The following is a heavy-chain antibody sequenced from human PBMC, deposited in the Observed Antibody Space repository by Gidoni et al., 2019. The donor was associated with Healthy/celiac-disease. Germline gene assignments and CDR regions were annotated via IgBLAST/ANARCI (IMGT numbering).Heavy chain of an antibody. V-gene: IGHV1-3*01. Sequence: QVQLVQSGAEVKKPGASVKVSCKASGYTFTSYAMHWVRQAPGQRLEWMGWITAGNGNKKYSQKLQGRVTITRDTSASTAYMELSSLRSEDTAVYYCARDPRGGFGRGDYWGQGTLVTVSS. D-gene: IGHD3-10*01. CDR3: ARDPRGGFGRGDY. J-gene: IGHJ4*02. CDR1: GYTFTSYA. CDR2: ITAGNGNK.